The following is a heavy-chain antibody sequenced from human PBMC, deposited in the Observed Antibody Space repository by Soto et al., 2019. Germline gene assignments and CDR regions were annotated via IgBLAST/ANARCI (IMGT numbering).Heavy chain of an antibody. CDR2: ISSSGSYI. D-gene: IGHD1-26*01. CDR3: ARERIVGDAFDI. CDR1: GFTFSSYS. V-gene: IGHV3-21*01. J-gene: IGHJ3*02. Sequence: PGGSLRLSCAASGFTFSSYSMNWVRQAPGKGLEWVSSISSSGSYIYYADSVKGRFTISGDNAKNSLYLQMNSLRAEDTAVYYCARERIVGDAFDIWGQGTMVTVSS.